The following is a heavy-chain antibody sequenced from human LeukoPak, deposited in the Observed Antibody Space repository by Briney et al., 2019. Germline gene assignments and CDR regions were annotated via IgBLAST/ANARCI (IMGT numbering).Heavy chain of an antibody. CDR1: GFTFSSYA. V-gene: IGHV3-30*04. CDR3: ARAGYGDYDYYYYYMDV. CDR2: ISYDGSNK. Sequence: PGRSLRLSCAASGFTFSSYAMHWVRQAPGKGLEWVAVISYDGSNKYYADSVKGRFTISRDNSKNTLCLQMNSLRAEDTAVYYCARAGYGDYDYYYYYMDVWGKGTTVTVSS. J-gene: IGHJ6*03. D-gene: IGHD4-17*01.